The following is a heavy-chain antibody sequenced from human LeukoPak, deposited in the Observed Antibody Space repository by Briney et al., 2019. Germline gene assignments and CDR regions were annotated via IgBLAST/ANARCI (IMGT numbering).Heavy chain of an antibody. CDR2: IGTAGDT. CDR1: GFTFSSYD. Sequence: PGGSLRLSCAASGFTFSSYDMHWVRQATGKGLEWVSAIGTAGDTYYPGSVKGRFTISRENAKNSLYLQMNSLRAGDTAVYYCARGGRPYYYYYYMDVWGKRATVTVSS. D-gene: IGHD1-26*01. J-gene: IGHJ6*03. CDR3: ARGGRPYYYYYYMDV. V-gene: IGHV3-13*01.